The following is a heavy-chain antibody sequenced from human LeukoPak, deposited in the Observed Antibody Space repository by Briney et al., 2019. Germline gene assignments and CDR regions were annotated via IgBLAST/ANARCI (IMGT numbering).Heavy chain of an antibody. CDR3: AKRDQPNYNYFDY. J-gene: IGHJ4*02. D-gene: IGHD1-7*01. CDR2: ISYSGVVK. V-gene: IGHV3-30*18. CDR1: GYTFSDYG. Sequence: QTGGSLRLSCTASGYTFSDYGMHWVRQAPGKGLEWLSVISYSGVVKFYADSVKGRFTISRDNSKNTLYLQMNSLRAEDTAIYYCAKRDQPNYNYFDYWGQGTLVTVSS.